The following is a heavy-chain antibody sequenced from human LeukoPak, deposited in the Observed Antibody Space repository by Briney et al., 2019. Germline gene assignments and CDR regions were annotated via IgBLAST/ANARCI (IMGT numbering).Heavy chain of an antibody. CDR1: GFTFSSFG. V-gene: IGHV3-33*01. CDR3: ARDRGAGRNGYDY. J-gene: IGHJ4*02. D-gene: IGHD3-10*01. CDR2: NWYDGSNK. Sequence: HPGGSLRLSCAASGFTFSSFGMHWVRQAPGKGLEWVAVNWYDGSNKNHADSVKGRFSISRDNSKNTLYLQMNSLRAEDTAVYYCARDRGAGRNGYDYWGQGTLVTVSS.